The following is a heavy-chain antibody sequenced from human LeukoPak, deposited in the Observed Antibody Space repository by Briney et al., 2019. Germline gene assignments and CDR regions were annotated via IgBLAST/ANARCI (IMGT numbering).Heavy chain of an antibody. CDR2: IIPIFGTA. D-gene: IGHD1-14*01. J-gene: IGHJ5*02. Sequence: ASVKVSCKASGGTFSSYAISWVRQAPGQGLEWMGGIIPIFGTANYAQKFQGRVTITTDESTSTAYMELSSLGSEDTAVYYCARSITGRIRGLNRFDPWGQGTLVTVSS. V-gene: IGHV1-69*05. CDR1: GGTFSSYA. CDR3: ARSITGRIRGLNRFDP.